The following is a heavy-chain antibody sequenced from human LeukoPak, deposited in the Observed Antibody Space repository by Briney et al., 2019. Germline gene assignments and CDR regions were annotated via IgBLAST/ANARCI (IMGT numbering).Heavy chain of an antibody. CDR1: GFTFSSYA. D-gene: IGHD3-22*01. CDR3: AKGTSSGYYYYFDY. Sequence: PWRSLRLSCAASGFTFSSYAMHWVRQAPGKGLEWVSAISASGGSTYYADSVKGRFTISRDNSKNTLYLQMNSLRAEDTAVYYCAKGTSSGYYYYFDYWGQGTLVTVSS. J-gene: IGHJ4*02. V-gene: IGHV3-23*01. CDR2: ISASGGST.